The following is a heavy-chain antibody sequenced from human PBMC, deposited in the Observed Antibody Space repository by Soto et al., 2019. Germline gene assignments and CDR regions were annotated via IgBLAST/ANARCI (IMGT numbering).Heavy chain of an antibody. V-gene: IGHV1-69*01. Sequence: QVQLVQSGAEVKKPGSSVKVSCKASGGTFSSYAISWVRQAPGQGLEWMGGIIPTFGTANYAQKFQGRVTITADESTSTAYMELSSLRSEDTAVYYCARGVGGLAAAGIYWFDPWGQGTLVTVSS. CDR1: GGTFSSYA. D-gene: IGHD6-13*01. CDR3: ARGVGGLAAAGIYWFDP. J-gene: IGHJ5*02. CDR2: IIPTFGTA.